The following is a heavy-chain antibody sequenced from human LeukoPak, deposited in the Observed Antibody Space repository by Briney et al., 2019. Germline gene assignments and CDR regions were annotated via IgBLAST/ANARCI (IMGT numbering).Heavy chain of an antibody. CDR1: GFTFGDYA. J-gene: IGHJ4*02. CDR2: IRSKAYGGTT. D-gene: IGHD6-6*01. Sequence: GGSLRLSCTASGFTFGDYAMSWVRQTPGKGLEWVGFIRSKAYGGTTEYAASVKGRFTISRDDSKSIVYLQMNSLKTEDTAVYYCTRVLGIAARPFDYWGQGTLVTVSS. CDR3: TRVLGIAARPFDY. V-gene: IGHV3-49*04.